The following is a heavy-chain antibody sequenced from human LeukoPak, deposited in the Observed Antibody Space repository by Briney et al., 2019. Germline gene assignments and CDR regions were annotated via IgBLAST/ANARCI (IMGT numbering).Heavy chain of an antibody. D-gene: IGHD2-21*02. CDR3: ARSGGGDPLV. J-gene: IGHJ4*02. CDR1: GGSISSYY. V-gene: IGHV4-59*01. Sequence: TSETLSLTCTVSGGSISSYYWSWIRQPPGKGLEWIGYISYSGTTNYNPSLKSRVTMSVDTSKNQFSLNLSSVTAADTAVYYCARSGGGDPLVWGQGTLVTVSS. CDR2: ISYSGTT.